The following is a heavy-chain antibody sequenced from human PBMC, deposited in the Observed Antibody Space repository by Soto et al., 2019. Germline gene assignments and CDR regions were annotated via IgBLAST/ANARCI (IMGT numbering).Heavy chain of an antibody. CDR2: IYYSGST. CDR3: ARERRVSAAFDY. Sequence: SETLSLTYTVSGGSISSYYWSWIRQPPGKGLEWIGYIYYSGSTNYNPSLKSRVTISVDTSKNQFSLKLSSVTAADTAVYYCARERRVSAAFDYWGQGTLVTVSS. V-gene: IGHV4-59*01. J-gene: IGHJ4*02. CDR1: GGSISSYY. D-gene: IGHD2-8*01.